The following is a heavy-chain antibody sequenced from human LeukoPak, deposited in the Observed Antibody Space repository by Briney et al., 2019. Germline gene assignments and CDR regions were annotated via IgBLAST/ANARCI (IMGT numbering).Heavy chain of an antibody. V-gene: IGHV4-59*01. J-gene: IGHJ4*02. CDR3: ARGMGISSY. Sequence: SETLSLTCTVSGGSISSYYWSWIRQPPGKGLEWIGYIYYSGSTNFNPSLKSRVTISVDTSKNQFSLKLNSVTAADTAVYYCARGMGISSYWGQGTLVTVSS. D-gene: IGHD7-27*01. CDR2: IYYSGST. CDR1: GGSISSYY.